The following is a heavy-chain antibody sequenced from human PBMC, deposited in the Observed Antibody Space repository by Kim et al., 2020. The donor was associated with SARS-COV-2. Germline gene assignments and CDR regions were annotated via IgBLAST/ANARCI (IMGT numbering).Heavy chain of an antibody. CDR3: ARDLEAYYYGSGSYYVDY. Sequence: KGRFTISRDNAKNSLYLQMNSLRAEDTALYYCARDLEAYYYGSGSYYVDYWGQGTLVTVSS. J-gene: IGHJ4*02. D-gene: IGHD3-10*01. V-gene: IGHV3-20*03.